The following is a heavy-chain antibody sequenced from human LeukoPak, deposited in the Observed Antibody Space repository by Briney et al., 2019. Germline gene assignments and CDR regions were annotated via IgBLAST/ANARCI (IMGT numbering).Heavy chain of an antibody. V-gene: IGHV1-18*01. Sequence: ASVKVSCKASGYTFTSYGISWVRQAPGQGLEWMGWISGYNARTYYAQKFQGRVTMTTDTSTSTAYMQLRSLRSDDTAVYYCARAQGGDYYGSHWGQGTLVSVSS. CDR3: ARAQGGDYYGSH. D-gene: IGHD3-10*01. J-gene: IGHJ4*02. CDR2: ISGYNART. CDR1: GYTFTSYG.